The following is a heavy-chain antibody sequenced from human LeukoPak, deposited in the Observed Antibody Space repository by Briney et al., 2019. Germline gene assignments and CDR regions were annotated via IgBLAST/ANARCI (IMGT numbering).Heavy chain of an antibody. V-gene: IGHV4-4*02. D-gene: IGHD5-18*01. Sequence: SETLSLTCAVCGGSISSSNWWSWVRQPPGKGLEWIGEIYHSGNTNYNPSLKSRVTISVDKSRNQFSLELSSVTAADTAVYYCARALYRYGSCLDVWGQGATVTVSS. CDR2: IYHSGNT. CDR3: ARALYRYGSCLDV. J-gene: IGHJ6*02. CDR1: GGSISSSNW.